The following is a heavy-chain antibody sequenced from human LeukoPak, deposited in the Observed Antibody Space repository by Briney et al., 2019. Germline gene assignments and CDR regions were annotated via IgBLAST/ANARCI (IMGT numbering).Heavy chain of an antibody. CDR1: GGSFSGYY. CDR3: ARGARIQLWSMGYYYYYMDV. J-gene: IGHJ6*03. D-gene: IGHD5-18*01. Sequence: PSETLSLTCAVYGGSFSGYYWSWVRQPPEKGLEWIGEINHSGSTNYNPSLKSRVTISVDTSKNQFSLKLSSVTAADTAVYYCARGARIQLWSMGYYYYYMDVWGKGTTVTVSS. CDR2: INHSGST. V-gene: IGHV4-34*01.